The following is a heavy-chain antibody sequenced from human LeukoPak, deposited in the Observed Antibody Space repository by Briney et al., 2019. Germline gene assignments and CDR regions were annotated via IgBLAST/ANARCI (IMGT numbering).Heavy chain of an antibody. CDR3: ARPNDYGYYFDY. Sequence: PGESLKISCKTSGYSFTNYWLGWVRQMPGKGLEWMGIIYPGDSDARYSPSFQGQVTFSVDKSISTAYLQWSSLQASDTAMYYCARPNDYGYYFDYWGQGTLVSVSS. D-gene: IGHD4-17*01. J-gene: IGHJ4*02. V-gene: IGHV5-51*01. CDR2: IYPGDSDA. CDR1: GYSFTNYW.